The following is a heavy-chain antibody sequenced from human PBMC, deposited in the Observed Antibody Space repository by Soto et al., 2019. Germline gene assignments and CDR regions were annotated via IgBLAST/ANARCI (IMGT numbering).Heavy chain of an antibody. D-gene: IGHD6-6*01. J-gene: IGHJ3*02. Sequence: ASVKVSCKASGYTFTSYDINWVRQATGQGLEWMGWMNPNSGNTGYAQKLQGRVTMTTDTSTNTAYLDLRSLRSDDTAVYYCARRGPYSSSPLSNAFDIWGQGTMVTVSS. CDR1: GYTFTSYD. V-gene: IGHV1-8*01. CDR3: ARRGPYSSSPLSNAFDI. CDR2: MNPNSGNT.